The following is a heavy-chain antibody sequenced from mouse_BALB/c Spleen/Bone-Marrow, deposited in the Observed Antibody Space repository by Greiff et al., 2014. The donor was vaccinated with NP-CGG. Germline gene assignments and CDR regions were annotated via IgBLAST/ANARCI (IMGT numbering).Heavy chain of an antibody. CDR1: GFEIKDTY. CDR2: IDPANGNT. CDR3: ATMITDWYFDV. D-gene: IGHD2-4*01. Sequence: VQLQQPGAELVKPGASVKLSCTASGFEIKDTYMHWVKQRPEKGLEWIGRIDPANGNTKYDPKFQGKATITADTSSNTAYLQLSSLTSEDTAVYYCATMITDWYFDVWGAGTTVTVSS. J-gene: IGHJ1*01. V-gene: IGHV14-3*02.